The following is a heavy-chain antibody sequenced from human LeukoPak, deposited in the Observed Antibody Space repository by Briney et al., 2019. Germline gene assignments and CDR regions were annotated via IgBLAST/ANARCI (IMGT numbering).Heavy chain of an antibody. D-gene: IGHD2-15*01. CDR3: ARDILVRAHWYFDL. CDR2: INWNGGST. Sequence: GGSLRLSCAASGFTFDDYGMSWVRQAPGKGLAWVSGINWNGGSTGYADSVKGRFTISRDNAKNSLYLQMNSLRAEDTALYYCARDILVRAHWYFDLWGRGTLVTVSS. J-gene: IGHJ2*01. V-gene: IGHV3-20*04. CDR1: GFTFDDYG.